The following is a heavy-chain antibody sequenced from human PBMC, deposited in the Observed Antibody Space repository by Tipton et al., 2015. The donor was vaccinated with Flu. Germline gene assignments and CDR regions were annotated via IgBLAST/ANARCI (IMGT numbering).Heavy chain of an antibody. Sequence: TLSLTCTVSGGSISSGGAYWSWIRQPPGKGLEWIGYIYYSGSTNYNPSLKSRVTISVDTSKNQFSLKLSSVTAADTAVYYCARGLRDGYNPHDAFDIWGQGTMVTVSS. CDR3: ARGLRDGYNPHDAFDI. D-gene: IGHD5-24*01. V-gene: IGHV4-61*08. CDR1: GGSISSGGAY. J-gene: IGHJ3*02. CDR2: IYYSGST.